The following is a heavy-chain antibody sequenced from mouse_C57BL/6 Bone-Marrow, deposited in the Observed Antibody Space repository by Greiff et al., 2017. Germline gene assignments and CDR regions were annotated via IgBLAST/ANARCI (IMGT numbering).Heavy chain of an antibody. CDR2: SRNKANDYTT. Sequence: EVNVVESGGGLVQSGRSLRLSCATSGFTFSDFYMEWVRQAPGKGLEWIAASRNKANDYTTEYSASVKGRFIVSRDTSQSILYLQMNALRAEDTAIYYSARDACYDYCAMDYWGQGTSVTVSS. J-gene: IGHJ4*01. CDR3: ARDACYDYCAMDY. CDR1: GFTFSDFY. V-gene: IGHV7-1*01.